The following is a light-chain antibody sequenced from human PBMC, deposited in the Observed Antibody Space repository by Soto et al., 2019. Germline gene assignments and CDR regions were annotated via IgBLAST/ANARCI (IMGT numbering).Light chain of an antibody. J-gene: IGKJ1*01. CDR3: QQYYSIPWT. V-gene: IGKV4-1*01. Sequence: DIVMTQSPDSLAVSLGERATINCKSSQSVLYSSNNKNYLAWYQQKPGQHPKLLIYWASTRESGVPDRFSGSGSGTDFTLTISSLQAEDVEVYYCQQYYSIPWTFGQGTKVEIK. CDR1: QSVLYSSNNKNY. CDR2: WAS.